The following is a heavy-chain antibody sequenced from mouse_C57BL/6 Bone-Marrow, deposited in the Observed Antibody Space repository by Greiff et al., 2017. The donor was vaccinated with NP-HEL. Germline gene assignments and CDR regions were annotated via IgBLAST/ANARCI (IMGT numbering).Heavy chain of an antibody. CDR3: ARSWGYDVYYYAMDY. J-gene: IGHJ4*01. CDR1: GFSLTSYG. Sequence: QVQLKQSGPGLVQPSQSLSITCTVSGFSLTSYGVHWVRQSPGTGLAWLGVIWSGGSTDYNAAFISRLSISKDNSKSQVFFKMNSLQADDTAIYYCARSWGYDVYYYAMDYWGQGTSVTVSS. V-gene: IGHV2-2*01. CDR2: IWSGGST. D-gene: IGHD2-2*01.